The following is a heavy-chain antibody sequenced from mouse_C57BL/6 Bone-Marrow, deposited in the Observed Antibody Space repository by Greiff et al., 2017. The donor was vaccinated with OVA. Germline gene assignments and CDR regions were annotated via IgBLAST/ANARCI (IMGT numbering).Heavy chain of an antibody. J-gene: IGHJ3*01. V-gene: IGHV5-17*01. CDR3: ARPRAYYSSAWFAY. Sequence: EVMLVESGGGLVKPGGSLKLSCAASGFTFSDYGMHWVRQAPEKGLEWVAYISSGSSTIYYADTVKGRFTISRDNAKNTLFLQMTSLRSEDTAMYYCARPRAYYSSAWFAYWGQGTLVTVSA. CDR1: GFTFSDYG. CDR2: ISSGSSTI. D-gene: IGHD2-5*01.